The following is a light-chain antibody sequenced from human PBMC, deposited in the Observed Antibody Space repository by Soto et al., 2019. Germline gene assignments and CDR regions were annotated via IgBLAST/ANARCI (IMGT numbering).Light chain of an antibody. J-gene: IGKJ4*01. CDR2: AAS. V-gene: IGKV1-27*01. Sequence: DIQMTQSPSSLSASVGDRVTITCRASQGISTYLAWYQQKPGKVPKLLIYAASTLQSGVPSRFSGSGSGTDFTLTISILQPEDVATYYCQKYNSVPLTFGGGTKVEIK. CDR1: QGISTY. CDR3: QKYNSVPLT.